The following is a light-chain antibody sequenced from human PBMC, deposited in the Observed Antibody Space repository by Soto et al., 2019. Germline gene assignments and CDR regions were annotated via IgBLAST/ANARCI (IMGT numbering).Light chain of an antibody. CDR1: SGHSSYA. Sequence: QLVLTQSPSASASLGASVKLTCTLSSGHSSYAIAWHQQQPEKGPRYLMKLNSDGSHNKGDGIPDRFSGSSSGAERYLTISSLQSEDEADYYCQTWGTGIRVFGGGTKLTVL. CDR2: LNSDGSH. CDR3: QTWGTGIRV. V-gene: IGLV4-69*01. J-gene: IGLJ3*02.